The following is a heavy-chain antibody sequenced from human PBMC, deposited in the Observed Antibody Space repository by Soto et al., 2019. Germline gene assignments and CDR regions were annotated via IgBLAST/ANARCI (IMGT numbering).Heavy chain of an antibody. CDR2: IWYDGSNK. D-gene: IGHD4-17*01. Sequence: QVQLVESGGGVVQPGRSLRLSCAASGFTFSTYGMHWVRQAPAKGLQWVATIWYDGSNKYQADSVKGRFTISRDNSKNTLYLQMTSLRAEDTAVYYCARDHFSNDYDNHYYYGMDVWGQGTTVTVSS. CDR3: ARDHFSNDYDNHYYYGMDV. V-gene: IGHV3-33*01. J-gene: IGHJ6*02. CDR1: GFTFSTYG.